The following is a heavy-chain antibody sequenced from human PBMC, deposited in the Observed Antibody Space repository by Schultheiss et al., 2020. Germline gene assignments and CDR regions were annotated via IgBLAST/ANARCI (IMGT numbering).Heavy chain of an antibody. CDR3: ARVCRWTNNCYFDS. CDR1: GGSVSGSY. V-gene: IGHV4-59*02. D-gene: IGHD1-1*01. CDR2: IHHSGNT. Sequence: TLSLTCTVSGGSVSGSYWSWLRQPPGKGLEYIGYIHHSGNTGSNPSLSSRVTVSMDTSTNQFSLKLTSVTAADTAVYYCARVCRWTNNCYFDSWGQGTLVTVSS. J-gene: IGHJ4*02.